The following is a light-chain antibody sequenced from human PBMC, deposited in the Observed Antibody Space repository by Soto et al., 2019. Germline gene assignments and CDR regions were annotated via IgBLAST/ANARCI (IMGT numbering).Light chain of an antibody. J-gene: IGKJ5*01. CDR2: GAS. CDR1: QSVTTDS. CDR3: QQYSSSLIT. V-gene: IGKV3-20*01. Sequence: EIVLTQSPGTLSLSPGETATLSCRASQSVTTDSLAWYQQKPGQTPRLLIHGASNRATGIPDRFSGSGSGTDFILTISRLEPEDFAVYYCQQYSSSLITFGQGTRLEIK.